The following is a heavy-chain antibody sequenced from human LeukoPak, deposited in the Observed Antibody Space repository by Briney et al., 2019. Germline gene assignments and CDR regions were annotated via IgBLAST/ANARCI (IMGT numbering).Heavy chain of an antibody. CDR3: AREPTEPPVYYFDY. J-gene: IGHJ4*02. D-gene: IGHD1-14*01. CDR1: GGSISSGGYY. CDR2: IYHSGST. V-gene: IGHV4-30-2*01. Sequence: SETLSLTCTVSGGSISSGGYYWSWIRQPPGKGLGWIGYIYHSGSTYYNPSLKSRVTISVDRSKNQFSLKLSSVTAADTAVYYCAREPTEPPVYYFDYWGQGTLVTVSS.